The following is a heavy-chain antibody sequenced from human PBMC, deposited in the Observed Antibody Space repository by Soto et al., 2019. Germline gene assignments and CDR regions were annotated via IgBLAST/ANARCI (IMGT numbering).Heavy chain of an antibody. CDR1: GYTFTSYG. V-gene: IGHV1-18*01. J-gene: IGHJ4*02. CDR3: ARDSSTTKYYDILTGYHRTFDD. D-gene: IGHD3-9*01. Sequence: GASVKVSCKASGYTFTSYGISWVRQAPGQGLEWMGWISAYNGNTNYAQKLQGRVTMTTDTSTSTAYMELRSLRSDDTAVYYCARDSSTTKYYDILTGYHRTFDDWGQGTLVTVSS. CDR2: ISAYNGNT.